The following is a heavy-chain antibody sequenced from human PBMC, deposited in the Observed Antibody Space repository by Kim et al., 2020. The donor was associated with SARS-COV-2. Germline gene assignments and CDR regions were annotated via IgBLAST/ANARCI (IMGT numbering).Heavy chain of an antibody. CDR2: IYYSGST. Sequence: SETLSLTCTVSGDSVSSGTRYWSWIRQSPGKGLEWIGNIYYSGSTTYNPSLKSRDTIFLDTSRNQFSLKLSSVIAADTAIYYCAGDIAACWFYSWGQGTLVTVSS. CDR3: AGDIAACWFYS. J-gene: IGHJ5*01. D-gene: IGHD2-15*01. CDR1: GDSVSSGTRY. V-gene: IGHV4-61*01.